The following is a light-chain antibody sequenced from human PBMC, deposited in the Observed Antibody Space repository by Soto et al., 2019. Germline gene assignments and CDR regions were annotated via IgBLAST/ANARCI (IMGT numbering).Light chain of an antibody. Sequence: EIVLTQSPGTLSLSPGARATLSCRASQSVSNNYLAWYQQKPGQAPRLLIYGASNRATGIPARFSGSGSGTDFTLTISRLEPEDVAVYYCQQYGSSGTFGQGTKVDIK. CDR1: QSVSNNY. V-gene: IGKV3-20*01. CDR2: GAS. J-gene: IGKJ1*01. CDR3: QQYGSSGT.